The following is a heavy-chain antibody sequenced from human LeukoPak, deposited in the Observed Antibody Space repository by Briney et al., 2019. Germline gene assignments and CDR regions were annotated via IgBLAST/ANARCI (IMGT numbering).Heavy chain of an antibody. J-gene: IGHJ4*02. Sequence: SETLSLTCAVYGGSFSGYYWSWIRQPPGKGLEWIGSIYYSGSTYYNPSLKSRVTISVDTSKNQFSLKLSSVTAADTAVYYCARRNYGSGSPFDYWGQGTLVTVSS. CDR2: IYYSGST. D-gene: IGHD3-10*01. V-gene: IGHV4-34*01. CDR1: GGSFSGYY. CDR3: ARRNYGSGSPFDY.